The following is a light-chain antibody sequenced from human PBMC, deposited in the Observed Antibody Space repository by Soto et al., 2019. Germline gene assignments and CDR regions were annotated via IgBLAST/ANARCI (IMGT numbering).Light chain of an antibody. CDR1: QSVSSN. CDR2: GAS. V-gene: IGKV3D-15*01. J-gene: IGKJ1*01. CDR3: QQYNNWPRT. Sequence: EIVVTQSPATLSVSPGERATLSCRASQSVSSNLAWYQQKPGQAPRLLIYGASSRATGIRDRFSGSGSGTEFSLTISSLQSEDFAVYYCQQYNNWPRTFGQGTKVEIK.